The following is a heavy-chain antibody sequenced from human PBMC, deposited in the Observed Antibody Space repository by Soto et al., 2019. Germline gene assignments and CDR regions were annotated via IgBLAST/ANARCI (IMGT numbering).Heavy chain of an antibody. Sequence: GGSLRLSCAASGFTFSSYGMHWVRQAPGKGLEWVAVISYDGSNKYYADSVKGRFTISRDNSKNTLYLQMNSLRAEDTAVYYCAKDADIVLVPAAYYFDYRGQGTLVTVSS. CDR3: AKDADIVLVPAAYYFDY. V-gene: IGHV3-30*18. D-gene: IGHD2-2*01. CDR2: ISYDGSNK. CDR1: GFTFSSYG. J-gene: IGHJ4*02.